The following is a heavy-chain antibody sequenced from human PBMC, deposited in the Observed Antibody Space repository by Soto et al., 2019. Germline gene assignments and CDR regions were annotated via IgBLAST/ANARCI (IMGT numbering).Heavy chain of an antibody. Sequence: SETLSLTCAVSGGSISSGGYSWIWIRQPPGKGLEWIGYIYHSGSTYYNPSLKSRVTISVDRSKNQFSLKLSSVTAADTAVYYCARREVVVAARRTVPATAMGYYFDYWGQGTLDTVSS. CDR1: GGSISSGGYS. CDR3: ARREVVVAARRTVPATAMGYYFDY. V-gene: IGHV4-30-2*01. CDR2: IYHSGST. D-gene: IGHD2-15*01. J-gene: IGHJ4*02.